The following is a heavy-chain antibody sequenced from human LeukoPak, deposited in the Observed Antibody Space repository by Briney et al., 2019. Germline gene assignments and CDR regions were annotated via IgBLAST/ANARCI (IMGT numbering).Heavy chain of an antibody. D-gene: IGHD1-26*01. CDR3: ARDVGATDYYYMDV. J-gene: IGHJ6*03. CDR2: IIPIFGTA. Sequence: SVKVSCKASGGTFSSYAISWVRQAPGQGLEWMGGIIPIFGTANYAQKFQGRVTITADESTSTAYMELRSLRSDDTAVYYCARDVGATDYYYMDVWGKGTTVTISS. V-gene: IGHV1-69*13. CDR1: GGTFSSYA.